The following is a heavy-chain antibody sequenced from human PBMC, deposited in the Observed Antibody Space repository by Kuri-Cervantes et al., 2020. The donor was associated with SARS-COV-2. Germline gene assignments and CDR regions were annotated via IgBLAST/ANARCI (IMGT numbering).Heavy chain of an antibody. J-gene: IGHJ4*02. D-gene: IGHD2-2*01. Sequence: SVQVSCKASGGHFSCYSIRWLRQAPGQGLARVGGIIPIFGTANYAQKFQGRVTITADESTSTAYMELSRLRSDDTAVYYCARGGVVPAATVDYWGQGTLVTVSS. CDR2: IIPIFGTA. V-gene: IGHV1-69*13. CDR1: GGHFSCYS. CDR3: ARGGVVPAATVDY.